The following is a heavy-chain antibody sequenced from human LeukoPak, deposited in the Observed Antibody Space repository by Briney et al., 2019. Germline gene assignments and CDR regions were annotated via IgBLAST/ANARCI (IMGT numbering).Heavy chain of an antibody. Sequence: GGSLRLSCAASGFTFSSYSMNWVRQAPGKGLEWVSSISSSSNYIYYADSVKGRFTISRDNAKNSLYLQMNSLRAEDTAVYYCARDPSSGWYPSTMAYYYYYMDVWGKGTTVTISS. CDR2: ISSSSNYI. CDR3: ARDPSSGWYPSTMAYYYYYMDV. V-gene: IGHV3-21*01. CDR1: GFTFSSYS. D-gene: IGHD6-19*01. J-gene: IGHJ6*03.